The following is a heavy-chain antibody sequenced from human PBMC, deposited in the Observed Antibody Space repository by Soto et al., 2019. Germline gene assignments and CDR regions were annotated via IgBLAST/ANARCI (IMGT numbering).Heavy chain of an antibody. CDR3: ASFDSSGYSFPY. CDR2: ISSSSSYI. CDR1: GFTFSSYS. D-gene: IGHD3-22*01. Sequence: PGGSLRLSCAASGFTFSSYSMNWVRQAPGKGLEWVSSISSSSSYIYYADSVKGRFTISRDNAKNSLCLQMNSLRAEDTAVYYCASFDSSGYSFPYWGQGTLVTVSS. V-gene: IGHV3-21*01. J-gene: IGHJ4*02.